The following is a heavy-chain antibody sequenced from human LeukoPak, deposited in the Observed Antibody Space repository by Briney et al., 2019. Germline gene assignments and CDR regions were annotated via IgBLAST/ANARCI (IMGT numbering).Heavy chain of an antibody. CDR2: IKQDGSEK. D-gene: IGHD5-12*01. CDR1: GFSLSSYW. J-gene: IGHJ4*02. CDR3: VREGLYSGYEWY. V-gene: IGHV3-7*01. Sequence: PGGSLRLSCAASGFSLSSYWMSWVRQAPEKGLEWVANIKQDGSEKYYVDSVKGRFTISRDNAKNSLYLQMNSLRAEDTAVYYCVREGLYSGYEWYWGQGTLVTVSS.